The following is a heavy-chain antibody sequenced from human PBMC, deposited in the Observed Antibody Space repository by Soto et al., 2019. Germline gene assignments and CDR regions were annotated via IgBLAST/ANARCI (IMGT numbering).Heavy chain of an antibody. CDR3: TRILSMALWDWFDP. Sequence: SGPTLVNPTQTLTLTCTFSGFSLSTPGFCVSWIRQPPGKALEWLALIDWDDNKYYNTSLKPRLTISKDPSKNQVVLTMSNMDPVDTATYHCTRILSMALWDWFDPWGQGTLVTVSS. D-gene: IGHD2-8*01. J-gene: IGHJ5*02. CDR1: GFSLSTPGFC. CDR2: IDWDDNK. V-gene: IGHV2-70*01.